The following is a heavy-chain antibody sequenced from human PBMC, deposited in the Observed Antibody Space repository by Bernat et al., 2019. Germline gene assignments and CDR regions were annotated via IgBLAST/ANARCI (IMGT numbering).Heavy chain of an antibody. CDR3: ARQRSSSWYSPFEY. Sequence: QLQLQVSGPGLVKPSATLSLTCTVSGGSMSSSSYYWGWIRQPPGKGLEWIGSIHYSGSTYHHASLKSRVTISVDTSKNQFTLKRSSVTAADTAVYYCARQRSSSWYSPFEYWGQGTLVTVSS. V-gene: IGHV4-39*01. J-gene: IGHJ4*02. CDR2: IHYSGST. D-gene: IGHD6-13*01. CDR1: GGSMSSSSYY.